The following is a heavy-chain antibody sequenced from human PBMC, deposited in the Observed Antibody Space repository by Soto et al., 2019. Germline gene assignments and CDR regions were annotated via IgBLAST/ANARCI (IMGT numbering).Heavy chain of an antibody. V-gene: IGHV3-74*01. CDR2: LDNDGTNT. CDR1: GFTFSTYW. J-gene: IGHJ4*02. CDR3: ARDGGTYFDY. D-gene: IGHD3-16*01. Sequence: GSLRLSCAASGFTFSTYWMHWVRQAPGKGLVWVSRLDNDGTNTRYADSVKGRFTVSRDNGKNTVYLQMDSLGAEDTAVYYCARDGGTYFDYWGQGTLVTVSS.